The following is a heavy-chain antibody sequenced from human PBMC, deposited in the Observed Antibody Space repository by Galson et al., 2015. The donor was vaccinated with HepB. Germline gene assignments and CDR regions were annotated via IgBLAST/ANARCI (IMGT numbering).Heavy chain of an antibody. J-gene: IGHJ3*02. CDR3: AREWEYYDYVWGSYRLVAFDI. CDR1: GGSISITGFY. CDR2: IHYSGST. V-gene: IGHV4-39*07. D-gene: IGHD3-16*02. Sequence: SETLSLTCTVSGGSISITGFYWGWIRQPPGKGLEWIGTIHYSGSTYYNPSLKSRVTISVDTSKNQFSLRVTSLTAADTAVYYCAREWEYYDYVWGSYRLVAFDIWGQGTMVTVSS.